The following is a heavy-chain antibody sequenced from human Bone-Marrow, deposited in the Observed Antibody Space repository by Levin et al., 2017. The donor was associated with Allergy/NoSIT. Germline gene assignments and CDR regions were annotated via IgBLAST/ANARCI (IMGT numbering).Heavy chain of an antibody. CDR3: SRLTADYYFSLDL. CDR2: IAAYNGKT. V-gene: IGHV1-18*01. D-gene: IGHD2-21*02. J-gene: IGHJ6*02. Sequence: ASVKVSCKASGYDFTTYVITWVRQAPGQGLEWLGWIAAYNGKTSYPQNLQGRVTVTMDTTTTTAFLALRSLRSDDTALSYFSRLTADYYFSLDLWGQGTPVTVSS. CDR1: GYDFTTYV.